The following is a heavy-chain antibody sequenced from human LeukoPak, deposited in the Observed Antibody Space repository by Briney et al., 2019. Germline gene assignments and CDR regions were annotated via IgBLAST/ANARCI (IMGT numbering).Heavy chain of an antibody. Sequence: GGSLRLSCAASGFTFSNAWMSWVRQAPGKGLEWVSAISGSGGSTYYADSVKGRFTISRDNSKNTLYLQMNSLRAEDTAVYYCAKVLRVKGDYWGQGTVVSVSS. CDR1: GFTFSNAW. CDR2: ISGSGGST. D-gene: IGHD3-3*01. V-gene: IGHV3-23*01. J-gene: IGHJ4*02. CDR3: AKVLRVKGDY.